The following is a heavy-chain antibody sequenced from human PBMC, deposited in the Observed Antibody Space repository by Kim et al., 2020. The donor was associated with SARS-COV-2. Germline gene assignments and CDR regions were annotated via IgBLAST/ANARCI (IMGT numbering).Heavy chain of an antibody. V-gene: IGHV4-34*01. J-gene: IGHJ6*02. CDR2: INHSGST. CDR1: GGSFSGYY. CDR3: ARGGGGATGYYYYGMDV. Sequence: SETLSLTCAVYGGSFSGYYWSWIRQPPGKGLEWIGEINHSGSTNYNPSLKSRVTISVDTSKNQFSLKLSSVTAADTAVYYCARGGGGATGYYYYGMDVWGQGTTVTVSS. D-gene: IGHD1-26*01.